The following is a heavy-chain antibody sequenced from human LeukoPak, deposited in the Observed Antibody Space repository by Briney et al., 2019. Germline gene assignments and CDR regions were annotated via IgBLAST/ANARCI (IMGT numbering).Heavy chain of an antibody. CDR2: IYTSGST. Sequence: SETLSLTCTVSGGSISSYYWSWIRQPAGKGLEWIGRIYTSGSTNYNPSLKSRVTMSVDTSKNKFSLKLSSVTAADTAVYYCARASIWFGESNWFDPWGQGTLVTVSS. CDR1: GGSISSYY. J-gene: IGHJ5*02. V-gene: IGHV4-4*07. CDR3: ARASIWFGESNWFDP. D-gene: IGHD3-10*01.